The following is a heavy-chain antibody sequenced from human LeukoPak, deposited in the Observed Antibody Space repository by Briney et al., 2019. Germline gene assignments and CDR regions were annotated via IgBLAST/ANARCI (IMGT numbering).Heavy chain of an antibody. J-gene: IGHJ5*02. V-gene: IGHV3-21*01. CDR3: ARAAAGQNWFDP. CDR2: ISSSSSYI. CDR1: GXTFSSYS. D-gene: IGHD6-13*01. Sequence: PGGSLRLSCAASGXTFSSYSMNWVRQAPGKGLEWVSSISSSSSYIYYADSVKGRFTISRDNSKNTLYLQMNSLRAEDTAVYYCARAAAGQNWFDPWGQGTLVTVSS.